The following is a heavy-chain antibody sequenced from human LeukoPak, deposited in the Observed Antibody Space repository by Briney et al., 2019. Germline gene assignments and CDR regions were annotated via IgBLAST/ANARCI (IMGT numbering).Heavy chain of an antibody. CDR2: IYTSGST. CDR1: GGSISSGSYY. V-gene: IGHV4-61*02. Sequence: PSETLSLTCTVSGGSISSGSYYWSWIRQPAGKGLEWIGRIYTSGSTNYNPSLKSRVTISVDTSKNQFSLKLSSVTAADTAVYYCAGAARRGYNNWFDPWGQGTLVTVSS. D-gene: IGHD6-6*01. CDR3: AGAARRGYNNWFDP. J-gene: IGHJ5*02.